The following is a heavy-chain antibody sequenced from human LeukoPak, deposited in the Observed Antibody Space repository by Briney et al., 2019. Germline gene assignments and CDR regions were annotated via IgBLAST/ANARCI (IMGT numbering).Heavy chain of an antibody. CDR2: IYHSGST. V-gene: IGHV4-38-2*01. CDR1: GYSISGGYY. Sequence: KPSETLSLTCAVSGYSISGGYYWGWVRQPPRKGREWIGSIYHSGSTYYNPSLKSRVTISVDTSKNQFSLKLSSVTAADTAVYYCARSFVDCSSTSCYSDLFDYWGQGTLVTVSS. CDR3: ARSFVDCSSTSCYSDLFDY. J-gene: IGHJ4*02. D-gene: IGHD2-2*01.